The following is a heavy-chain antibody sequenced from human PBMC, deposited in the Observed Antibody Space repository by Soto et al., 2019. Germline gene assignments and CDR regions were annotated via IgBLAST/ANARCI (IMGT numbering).Heavy chain of an antibody. D-gene: IGHD7-27*01. V-gene: IGHV4-30-4*01. J-gene: IGHJ4*02. CDR1: GGSISSDYYC. CDR3: ARGPSGDKVDN. CDR2: IYNRGNT. Sequence: QVQLQESGPGLVKPSQTLSLTCTVSGGSISSDYYCWSWIRQSPEKGLEGIGHIYNRGNTYSNPSLSXRXTXSRXTSKNHFSLKLTSVTAADTAVYYCARGPSGDKVDNWGQGTLVTVSS.